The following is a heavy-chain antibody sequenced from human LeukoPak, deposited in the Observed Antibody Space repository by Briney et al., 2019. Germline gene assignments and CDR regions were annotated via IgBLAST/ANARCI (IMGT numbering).Heavy chain of an antibody. CDR3: ARGLPPTR. CDR1: GGSFSGYY. CDR2: INHSGST. J-gene: IGHJ4*02. V-gene: IGHV4-34*01. Sequence: KTSETLSLTCAVYGGSFSGYYWSWIRQPPGKGLEWIGEINHSGSTIYNPSLKSRLTISVDTSKNQFSLKVTSVTAADTAVYYCARGLPPTRWGQGTLVTVSS.